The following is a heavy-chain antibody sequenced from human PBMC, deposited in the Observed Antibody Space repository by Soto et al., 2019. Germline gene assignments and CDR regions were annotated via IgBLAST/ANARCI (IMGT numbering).Heavy chain of an antibody. CDR3: ARDRGVVAATPHWFDP. J-gene: IGHJ5*02. CDR1: GFTFSSYS. V-gene: IGHV3-48*02. CDR2: ISSSSSTI. Sequence: GGSLRLSCAASGFTFSSYSMNWVRQAPGKGLEWVSYISSSSSTIYYADSVKGRFTISRDNAKNSLYLQMNSLRDEDTAVYYCARDRGVVAATPHWFDPWGQGTLVTVSS. D-gene: IGHD2-15*01.